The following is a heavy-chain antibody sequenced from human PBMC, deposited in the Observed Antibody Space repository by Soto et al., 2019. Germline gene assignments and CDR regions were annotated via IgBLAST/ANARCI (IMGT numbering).Heavy chain of an antibody. CDR3: TRGLASGEY. CDR1: GYIFTNFY. D-gene: IGHD6-6*01. CDR2: INPNGGST. Sequence: QVQLVQPGAEVKKPGASVKFSCKASGYIFTNFYIHWVRQAPGQGLEWIGIINPNGGSTNYAQNFQGRVTMTRDTSTSTVYRDLSSLRSEDTAVYYCTRGLASGEYWGQGTLITVSS. J-gene: IGHJ4*02. V-gene: IGHV1-46*03.